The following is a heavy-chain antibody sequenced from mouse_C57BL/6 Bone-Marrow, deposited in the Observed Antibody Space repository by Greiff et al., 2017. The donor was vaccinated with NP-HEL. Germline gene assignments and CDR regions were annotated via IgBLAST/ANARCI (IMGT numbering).Heavy chain of an antibody. CDR1: GYAFSSSW. Sequence: VQLQQSGPELVKPGASVKISCKASGYAFSSSWMNWVKQRPGKGLEWIGRIYPGDGDTNYNGKFKGKATLTADKSSSTAYMQLSSLTSEDSAVXFCARSYYYVSSYWFAYWGQGTLVTVSA. J-gene: IGHJ3*01. CDR3: ARSYYYVSSYWFAY. D-gene: IGHD1-1*01. V-gene: IGHV1-82*01. CDR2: IYPGDGDT.